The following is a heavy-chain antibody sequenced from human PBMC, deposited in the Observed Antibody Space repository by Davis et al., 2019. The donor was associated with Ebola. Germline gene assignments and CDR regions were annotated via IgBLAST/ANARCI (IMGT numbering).Heavy chain of an antibody. J-gene: IGHJ4*02. D-gene: IGHD6-13*01. Sequence: GESLKISCAASGFTFSSYSMNWVRQAPGKGLEWVSSISSSSSYIYYADSVKGRFTISRDNAKNSLYLQMNSLRAEDTAVYYCASQREIAAAGTGFDYWGQGTLVTVSS. CDR2: ISSSSSYI. CDR1: GFTFSSYS. CDR3: ASQREIAAAGTGFDY. V-gene: IGHV3-21*01.